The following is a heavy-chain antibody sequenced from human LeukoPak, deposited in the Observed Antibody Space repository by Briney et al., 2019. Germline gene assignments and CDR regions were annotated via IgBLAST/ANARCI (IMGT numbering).Heavy chain of an antibody. Sequence: ASVKVSCKASGYIFTGYYMHWVRQAPGQGLEWMGWINTNTGGTIYAQKFQGRVTMTRGTSIRTTYMDLSSLISDDTAVYYCASEFQRGFDIWGQGTMVTVSS. CDR3: ASEFQRGFDI. J-gene: IGHJ3*02. CDR2: INTNTGGT. V-gene: IGHV1-2*02. CDR1: GYIFTGYY.